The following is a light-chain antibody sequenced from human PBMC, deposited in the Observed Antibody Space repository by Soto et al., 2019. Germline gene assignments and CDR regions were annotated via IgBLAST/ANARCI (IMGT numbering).Light chain of an antibody. J-gene: IGKJ1*01. V-gene: IGKV3-20*01. CDR3: QQYGSSPWT. CDR1: QSVSSSF. CDR2: DAS. Sequence: ETVLTQSPGTLSLSPGERATISCRASQSVSSSFLAWYQQKPGQAPRLLIYDASSRATGIPDRFSGSGSGTDFTLTISRLEPEDFAVYYCQQYGSSPWTFGQGTKVDIK.